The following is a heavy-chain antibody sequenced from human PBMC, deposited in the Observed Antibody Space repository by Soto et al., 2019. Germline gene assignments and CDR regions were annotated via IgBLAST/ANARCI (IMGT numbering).Heavy chain of an antibody. D-gene: IGHD1-7*01. CDR3: ATQGFGTLHGLGDV. V-gene: IGHV4-59*08. Sequence: QVRLQESGPGLVKPSETLSLTCTVSGGSITSITNHYCSWIRQPPGKGLEWIGYISYSGPTSYNPSRKCRVILSVATSKNQVSRNLASVTAADAAVYYCATQGFGTLHGLGDVWGQGTTVTVSS. CDR2: ISYSGPT. CDR1: GGSITSITNHY. J-gene: IGHJ6*02.